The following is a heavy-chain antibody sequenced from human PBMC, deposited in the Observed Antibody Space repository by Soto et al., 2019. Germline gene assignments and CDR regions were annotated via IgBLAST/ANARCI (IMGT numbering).Heavy chain of an antibody. Sequence: GGSLILSCAASGFTFSSYWMSWVRQAPGKGLEWVANIKQDGSEKYYVDSVKGRFTISRDNAKNSLYLQMNSLRAEDTAVYYCARDRWELNDYYFDYWGQGTLVTVSS. J-gene: IGHJ4*02. CDR2: IKQDGSEK. D-gene: IGHD1-26*01. CDR1: GFTFSSYW. CDR3: ARDRWELNDYYFDY. V-gene: IGHV3-7*01.